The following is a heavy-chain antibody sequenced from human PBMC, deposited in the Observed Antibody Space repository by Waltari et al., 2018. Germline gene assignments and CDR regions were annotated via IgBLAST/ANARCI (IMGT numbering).Heavy chain of an antibody. V-gene: IGHV3-7*01. CDR2: ISSDGSET. CDR3: VRSILGVAGY. CDR1: QFSFSSHW. D-gene: IGHD3-10*01. J-gene: IGHJ4*02. Sequence: EEQLVESGGGLVQPGGSLRLSCAASQFSFSSHWMSWVRQAPGKGLEWVAVISSDGSETYYVDSVKGRFTISRENAKKSLYLQMSSLRSEDTAIYYCVRSILGVAGYWGQGTLVIVSS.